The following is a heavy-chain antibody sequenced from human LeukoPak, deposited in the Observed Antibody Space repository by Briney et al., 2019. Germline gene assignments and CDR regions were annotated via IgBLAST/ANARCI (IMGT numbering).Heavy chain of an antibody. V-gene: IGHV3-30*01. D-gene: IGHD1-14*01. CDR2: ISYDGSNK. J-gene: IGHJ4*02. Sequence: GRSLRLSCAASGFTFSSYAMHWVRQAPGKGLEWVAVISYDGSNKYYADSVKGRVTISRDNSKNTLYLQMNSLRAEDTAVYYCARAASPGSEPFDYWGQGTLVTVSS. CDR3: ARAASPGSEPFDY. CDR1: GFTFSSYA.